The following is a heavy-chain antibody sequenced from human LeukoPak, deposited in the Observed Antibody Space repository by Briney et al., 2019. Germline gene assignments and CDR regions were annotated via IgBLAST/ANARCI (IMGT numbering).Heavy chain of an antibody. CDR1: GFTFGSFA. J-gene: IGHJ4*02. Sequence: GGSLRLSCAASGFTFGSFAMTWVRQAPGRGLEWVSSVSGSGGSTCYADSVKGRFTISRDNSKNTLYLQMKSLRAEDTAVYFCAKSRRQSGTYFDYWGQGTLVTASS. V-gene: IGHV3-23*01. D-gene: IGHD1-26*01. CDR3: AKSRRQSGTYFDY. CDR2: VSGSGGST.